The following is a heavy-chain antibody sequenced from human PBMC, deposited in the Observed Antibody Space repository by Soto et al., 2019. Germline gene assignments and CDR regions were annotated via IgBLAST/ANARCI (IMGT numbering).Heavy chain of an antibody. D-gene: IGHD3-22*01. J-gene: IGHJ3*02. CDR2: IYPGDSDT. V-gene: IGHV5-51*01. Sequence: GESLKISCKGSGYRFTSYWIGWVRQMPGKGLEWMGIIYPGDSDTRYSPSFQGQVTISADKSISTAYLQWSSLKASDTAMYYCARPDYYDSSGYPVGAFDIWGQGTMVTVSS. CDR1: GYRFTSYW. CDR3: ARPDYYDSSGYPVGAFDI.